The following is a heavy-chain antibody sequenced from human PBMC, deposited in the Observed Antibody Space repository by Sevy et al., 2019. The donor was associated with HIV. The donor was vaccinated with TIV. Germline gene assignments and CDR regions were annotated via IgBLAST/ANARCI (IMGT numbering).Heavy chain of an antibody. Sequence: GGSLRLSCAVSGTNFGAFAMHWVRQAPGKGLEWVAGLSLQGTNKYYADSLKGRFNSSTDNSKDILYLHMKSLIPEDAAIYYCAKDVVGGTFYIENYYYGMDVWGLGTTVTVSS. CDR1: GTNFGAFA. D-gene: IGHD3-10*01. CDR3: AKDVVGGTFYIENYYYGMDV. V-gene: IGHV3-30*18. CDR2: LSLQGTNK. J-gene: IGHJ6*02.